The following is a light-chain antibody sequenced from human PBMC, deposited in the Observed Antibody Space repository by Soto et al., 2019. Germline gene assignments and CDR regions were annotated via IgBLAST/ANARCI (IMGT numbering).Light chain of an antibody. Sequence: EIVMTPSPATLSVSPGERATLSCRASQSISSDVAWYQQKPGQGPRLLIYGASTTATGIPARFSGSGSGTEFTLTISSLQSEDFAVYNCQQYNKWPRTFGQGTKVDIK. V-gene: IGKV3-15*01. CDR3: QQYNKWPRT. J-gene: IGKJ2*01. CDR2: GAS. CDR1: QSISSD.